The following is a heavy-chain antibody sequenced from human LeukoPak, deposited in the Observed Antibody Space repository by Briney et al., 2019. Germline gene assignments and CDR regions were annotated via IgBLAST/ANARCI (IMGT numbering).Heavy chain of an antibody. D-gene: IGHD6-19*01. J-gene: IGHJ4*02. Sequence: SSETLSLTCAVYGGSFSGYYWSWIRQPPGKGLEWIGEINHSGSTNYNPSLKSRVTISVDTSKNQFSLKLSSVTAADTAVYYCAGTSRVGQWLVYWGQGTLVTVSS. CDR2: INHSGST. CDR3: AGTSRVGQWLVY. CDR1: GGSFSGYY. V-gene: IGHV4-34*01.